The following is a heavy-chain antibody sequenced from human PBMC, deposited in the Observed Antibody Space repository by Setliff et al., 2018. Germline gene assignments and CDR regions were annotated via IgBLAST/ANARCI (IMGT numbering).Heavy chain of an antibody. V-gene: IGHV1-3*01. Sequence: GASVKVSCKASGYTFTSYAMHWVRQAPGQRLEWMGWINANSGGTNYAQRFQGRVTMTTDTSTSTAYMELRSLRSDDTAVYYCAAIGLDTAMITGVLFDFWGQGTLVTVS. J-gene: IGHJ4*02. D-gene: IGHD5-18*01. CDR3: AAIGLDTAMITGVLFDF. CDR1: GYTFTSYA. CDR2: INANSGGT.